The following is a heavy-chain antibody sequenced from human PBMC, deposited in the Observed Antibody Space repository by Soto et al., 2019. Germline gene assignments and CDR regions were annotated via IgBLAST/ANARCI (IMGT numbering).Heavy chain of an antibody. CDR1: GFTFTTYW. CDR2: INSDGSST. D-gene: IGHD6-19*01. CDR3: ARGASTGLACDAFDI. Sequence: EVQLVESGGGSVQPGGSLRISCTASGFTFTTYWIHWVRQAPGKGLVWVSSINSDGSSTIYADSVKGRFTISRDNAKNTVYLQMNSLRDDDTAVYYCARGASTGLACDAFDIWGEGTMVSVSS. V-gene: IGHV3-74*01. J-gene: IGHJ3*02.